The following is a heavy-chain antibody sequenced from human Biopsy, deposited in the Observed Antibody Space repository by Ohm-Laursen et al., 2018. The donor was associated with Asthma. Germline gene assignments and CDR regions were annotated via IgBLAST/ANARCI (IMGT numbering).Heavy chain of an antibody. CDR1: GGTLNNYA. CDR3: AKARCYYFYCAMEV. J-gene: IGHJ6*02. CDR2: ISPIFGSI. Sequence: SSVKVSCKSSGGTLNNYAINWVRQAPGQGLEWMGGISPIFGSIKYAQKFQDRVTISADVFRNTVHLELSSLRSEDTAVLYCAKARCYYFYCAMEVWGQGTTVTVSS. V-gene: IGHV1-69*01. D-gene: IGHD3-3*01.